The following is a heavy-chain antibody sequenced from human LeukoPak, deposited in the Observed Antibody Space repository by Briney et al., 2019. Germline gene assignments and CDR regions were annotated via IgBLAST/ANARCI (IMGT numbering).Heavy chain of an antibody. CDR1: GGSISSGGYY. CDR3: ARDQGYSGYDLGY. Sequence: SQTLSLTCTVSGGSISSGGYYWSWTRQHPGKGLEWIGYIYHSGSTYYNPSLKSRVTISVDTSKNQFSLKLSSVTAADTAVYYCARDQGYSGYDLGYWGQGTLVTVSS. D-gene: IGHD5-12*01. V-gene: IGHV4-31*03. J-gene: IGHJ4*02. CDR2: IYHSGST.